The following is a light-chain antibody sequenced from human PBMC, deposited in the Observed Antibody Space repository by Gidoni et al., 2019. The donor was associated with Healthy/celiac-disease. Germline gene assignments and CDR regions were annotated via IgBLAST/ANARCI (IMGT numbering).Light chain of an antibody. CDR1: ALPKQY. CDR3: QSADSSGTYVV. CDR2: KDS. Sequence: SYELTQQPSVSVSPGQTARITCSGDALPKQYAYWYLQKSGQAPVLVIYKDSESPSGIPERFSGSSSGTTVTLTIRGAQAEDEADYYCQSADSSGTYVVFGGGTKLTVL. J-gene: IGLJ2*01. V-gene: IGLV3-25*03.